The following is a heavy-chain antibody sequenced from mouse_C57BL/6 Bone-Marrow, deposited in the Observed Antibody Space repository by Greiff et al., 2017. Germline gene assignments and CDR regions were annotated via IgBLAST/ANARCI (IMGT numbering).Heavy chain of an antibody. CDR1: GYTFTSYW. CDR3: ASDYCGSRRDYFDY. V-gene: IGHV1-64*01. J-gene: IGHJ2*01. Sequence: QVQLKQPGAELVKPGASVKLSCKASGYTFTSYWMHWVKQRPGQGLEWIGMIHPNSGSTNYNEKFKSKATLTVDKSSSTAYMKLSSLTSEDSAVYYCASDYCGSRRDYFDYWGQGTTLTVSS. D-gene: IGHD1-1*01. CDR2: IHPNSGST.